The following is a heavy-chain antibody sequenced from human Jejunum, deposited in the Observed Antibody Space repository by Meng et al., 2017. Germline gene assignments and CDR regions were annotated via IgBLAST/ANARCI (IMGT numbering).Heavy chain of an antibody. J-gene: IGHJ4*02. D-gene: IGHD6-6*01. CDR3: AYSSSSSSFGFDY. CDR2: RYYSGGT. Sequence: QVQDTELVLGVVGPAETLALTGTVSGGSVSSAAYCWNRNRQRPGKGLGCIGYRYYSGGTTYRPSLNRLVTISTDTAKNQVTLKFSSVTAANTAVYYCAYSSSSSSFGFDYWGQGTLVTVSS. V-gene: IGHV4-61*08. CDR1: GGSVSSAAYC.